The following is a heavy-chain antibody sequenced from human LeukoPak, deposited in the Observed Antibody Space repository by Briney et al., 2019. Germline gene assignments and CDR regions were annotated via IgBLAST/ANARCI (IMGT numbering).Heavy chain of an antibody. CDR3: VRGGTYWTVS. V-gene: IGHV3-7*01. J-gene: IGHJ5*01. Sequence: GGSLRLSCAASGFVFSASYMSWVRKAPGEGLEWVATIKPDGSEKYHVDSVSGRFTISRDNTNDSLFLQMNSLRVDDTAVEYCVRGGTYWTVSWGQGTLVNVS. CDR1: GFVFSASY. CDR2: IKPDGSEK.